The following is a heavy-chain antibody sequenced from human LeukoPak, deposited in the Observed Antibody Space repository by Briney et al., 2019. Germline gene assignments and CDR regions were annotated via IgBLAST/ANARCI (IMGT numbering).Heavy chain of an antibody. CDR3: ARGVGTNV. J-gene: IGHJ4*02. Sequence: SETLSLTCAVYGGSFSGYYWSWTRQPPGKGLEWIGEINHSGSTNYNPSLKSRVTISVDTSKNQFSLKLSSVTAADTAVYYCARGVGTNVWGQGTLVTVSS. V-gene: IGHV4-34*01. CDR2: INHSGST. CDR1: GGSFSGYY. D-gene: IGHD2-8*01.